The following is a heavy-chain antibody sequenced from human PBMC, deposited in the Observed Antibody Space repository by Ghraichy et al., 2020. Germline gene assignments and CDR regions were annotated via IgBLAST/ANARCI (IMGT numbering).Heavy chain of an antibody. Sequence: GGSLRLSCAASGFTFDDYTMHWVRQAPGKGLEWVSLISWDGGSTYYADSVKGRFTISRDNSKNSLYLQMNSLRTEDTALYYCAKDGEQWLGNYYFDYWGQGTLVTVSS. CDR2: ISWDGGST. CDR3: AKDGEQWLGNYYFDY. V-gene: IGHV3-43*01. D-gene: IGHD6-19*01. CDR1: GFTFDDYT. J-gene: IGHJ4*02.